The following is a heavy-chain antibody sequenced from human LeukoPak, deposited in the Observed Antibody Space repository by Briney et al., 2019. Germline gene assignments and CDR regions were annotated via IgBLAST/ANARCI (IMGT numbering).Heavy chain of an antibody. CDR2: IGSNSDYI. D-gene: IGHD1-26*01. Sequence: GGSLRLSCAASGFTFSSFTMDWVRRAPGKGLEWVSSIGSNSDYIYYADSVKGRFTISRDNAKNSLYLQMTSLRAEDTAVYYCARGVGATTHYFDFWGQGALVTVSS. CDR3: ARGVGATTHYFDF. CDR1: GFTFSSFT. J-gene: IGHJ4*02. V-gene: IGHV3-21*01.